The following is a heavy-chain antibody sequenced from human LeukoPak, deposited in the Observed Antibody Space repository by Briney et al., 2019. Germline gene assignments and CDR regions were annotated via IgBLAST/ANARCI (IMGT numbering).Heavy chain of an antibody. Sequence: ASVKVSCKASGGTFSSYAISWVRQAPGQGLEWMGWISAYNGNTNYAQKLQGRVTMTTDTSTSTAYMELRSLRSDDTAVYYCAITTAVYYFDYWGQGTLVTVSS. CDR1: GGTFSSYA. D-gene: IGHD4-11*01. CDR3: AITTAVYYFDY. V-gene: IGHV1-18*01. J-gene: IGHJ4*02. CDR2: ISAYNGNT.